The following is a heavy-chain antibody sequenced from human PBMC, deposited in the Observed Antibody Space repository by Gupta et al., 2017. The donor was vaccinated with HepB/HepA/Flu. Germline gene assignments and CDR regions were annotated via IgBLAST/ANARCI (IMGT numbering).Heavy chain of an antibody. D-gene: IGHD2-2*01. J-gene: IGHJ3*02. V-gene: IGHV3-21*01. CDR2: ISSSSSYI. CDR3: ARDSYCSSTSCYPPDAFDI. CDR1: GFTFSSYS. Sequence: EVQLVESGGGLVKHGGSLRLSCAASGFTFSSYSMHWVRQVPGKGLEWVSSISSSSSYIYYADSVKGRFTISRDNAKNSLYLQMNSLRAEDTAVYYCARDSYCSSTSCYPPDAFDIWGQGTIVTVSS.